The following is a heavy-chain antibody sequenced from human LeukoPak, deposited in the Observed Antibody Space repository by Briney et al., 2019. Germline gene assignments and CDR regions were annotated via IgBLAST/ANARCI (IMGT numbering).Heavy chain of an antibody. CDR3: ARSYCGGDCRPTYYYYYGMDV. V-gene: IGHV3-74*01. CDR1: GFTFSGYW. Sequence: PGGSLRLSCAVSGFTFSGYWMHWVRQAPGKGLEWIWRINSDGSSKSYADSVNGPLTISRHNTKNTLYLQMNSLRAEDTGVYYCARSYCGGDCRPTYYYYYGMDVWGQGTTVTVSS. J-gene: IGHJ6*02. D-gene: IGHD2-21*02. CDR2: INSDGSSK.